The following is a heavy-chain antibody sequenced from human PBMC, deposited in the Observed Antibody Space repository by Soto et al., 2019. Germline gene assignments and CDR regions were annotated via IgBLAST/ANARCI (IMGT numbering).Heavy chain of an antibody. V-gene: IGHV1-3*01. CDR1: GYTFTSYA. J-gene: IGHJ4*02. CDR3: ARDQTPGIAAAPDY. D-gene: IGHD6-13*01. Sequence: ASVKVSCKASGYTFTSYAMHWVRQAPGQRLEWMGWINAGNGNTKYSQKFQGRVTITRDTSASTAYMELSSLRSEDTVVYYCARDQTPGIAAAPDYWGQGTLVTVSS. CDR2: INAGNGNT.